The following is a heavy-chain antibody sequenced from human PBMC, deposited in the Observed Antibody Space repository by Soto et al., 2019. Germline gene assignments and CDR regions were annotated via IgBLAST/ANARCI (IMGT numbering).Heavy chain of an antibody. CDR3: ASLPATSDFDP. Sequence: SETLSLTCAVSGGSISSSNWWSWVRQPPGKGLEWIGEIYHSGSTNYNPSLKSRVTISVDKSKNQFSLKLSSVTAADMAVYYYASLPATSDFDPWGKGTLVTVSS. CDR2: IYHSGST. J-gene: IGHJ5*02. V-gene: IGHV4-4*02. CDR1: GGSISSSNW. D-gene: IGHD2-2*01.